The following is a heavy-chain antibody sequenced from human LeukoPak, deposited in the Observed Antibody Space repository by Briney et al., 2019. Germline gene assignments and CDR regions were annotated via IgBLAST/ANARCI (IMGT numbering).Heavy chain of an antibody. CDR1: GYTFTGYY. CDR2: INPNSGGT. J-gene: IGHJ4*02. CDR3: ATGNYDILTGYYIPPHY. V-gene: IGHV1-2*02. D-gene: IGHD3-9*01. Sequence: ASVKVSCKASGYTFTGYYMHWVRQAPGQGLEWMGWINPNSGGTNYAQKFQGRVTMTRDTSISTAYMELSSLRSEDTAVYYCATGNYDILTGYYIPPHYWGQGTLVTVSS.